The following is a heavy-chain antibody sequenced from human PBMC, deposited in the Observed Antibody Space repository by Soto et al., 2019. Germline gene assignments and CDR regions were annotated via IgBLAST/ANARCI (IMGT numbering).Heavy chain of an antibody. CDR1: GGSMISYY. D-gene: IGHD3-9*01. V-gene: IGHV4-4*07. Sequence: PSETPSLTCTVSGGSMISYYWNWIRQPAGKGLEWIGRIYTRGDTNYNPSLKSRVTISIDTSKNEFSLKLTSVTAADTAVYYCAGVRDDIFYGMDVWGQGTTVTVSS. CDR2: IYTRGDT. J-gene: IGHJ6*02. CDR3: AGVRDDIFYGMDV.